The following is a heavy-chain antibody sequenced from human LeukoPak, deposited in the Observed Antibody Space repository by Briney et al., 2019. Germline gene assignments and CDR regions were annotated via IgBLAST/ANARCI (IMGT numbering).Heavy chain of an antibody. CDR2: IYYSGST. V-gene: IGHV4-39*01. CDR3: ARHLYSSSMYGWFDP. CDR1: GGSIGSSSYY. D-gene: IGHD6-13*01. Sequence: PSETLSLTCTVSGGSIGSSSYYWGWIRQPPGKGLEWIGSIYYSGSTYYNPSLKSRVTISVDTSKNQFSLKLSSVTAADTAVYCCARHLYSSSMYGWFDPWGQGTLVTVSS. J-gene: IGHJ5*02.